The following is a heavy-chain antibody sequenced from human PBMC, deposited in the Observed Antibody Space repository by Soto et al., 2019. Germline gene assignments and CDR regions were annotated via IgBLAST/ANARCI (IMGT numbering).Heavy chain of an antibody. V-gene: IGHV3-48*03. Sequence: EVQLVESGGGLVQPGGSLRLSCEASGFRFGTYEMNWVRQAPGKGLEWISYIGSGGSIIHYADSVKGRFTISRDNAKNAVYLQMNSLRAEDTALYYCAREGYCGSTSCLSPTSFFDSWGQGTLVTVSS. CDR2: IGSGGSII. CDR1: GFRFGTYE. J-gene: IGHJ4*02. CDR3: AREGYCGSTSCLSPTSFFDS. D-gene: IGHD2-2*01.